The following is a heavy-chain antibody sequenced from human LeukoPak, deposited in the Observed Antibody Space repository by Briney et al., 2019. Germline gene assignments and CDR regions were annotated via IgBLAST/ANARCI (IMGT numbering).Heavy chain of an antibody. V-gene: IGHV1-2*02. CDR3: ARYSYDFWSRYPPEYGMDV. CDR1: GYTFTGYY. Sequence: ASVKVSCKASGYTFTGYYMHWVRQAPGQGLEWMGWINHNSGGTNYAQKFQGRVTMTRDTSISTAYMELSRLRSDDTAVYYCARYSYDFWSRYPPEYGMDVWGQGTTVTVSS. J-gene: IGHJ6*02. CDR2: INHNSGGT. D-gene: IGHD3-3*01.